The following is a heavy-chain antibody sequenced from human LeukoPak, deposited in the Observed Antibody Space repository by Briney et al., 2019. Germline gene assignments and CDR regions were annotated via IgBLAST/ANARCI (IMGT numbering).Heavy chain of an antibody. CDR2: IYSSGST. CDR3: VRVVPAARFGMDV. J-gene: IGHJ6*02. D-gene: IGHD2-2*01. Sequence: PSETLSLTCSVSGGSISGYYWSWIRQPPGKGLEWIGYIYSSGSTNYNPSLKSRVTISGDTSKNQFSLRLSSVTAADTAVYYCVRVVPAARFGMDVWGQGTTVTVSS. V-gene: IGHV4-59*01. CDR1: GGSISGYY.